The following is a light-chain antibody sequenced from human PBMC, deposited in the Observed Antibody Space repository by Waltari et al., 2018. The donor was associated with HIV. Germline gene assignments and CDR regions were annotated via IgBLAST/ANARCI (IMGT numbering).Light chain of an antibody. Sequence: SYVLTQPPSVSVAPGKTARITCGGNNIGSKSVHWYQQKPGQAPVLVIYDDSDRPSGITDRFSGSNSGNTATLTISRVEAGDEADYYCQVWDSSSDHVVFGGGTKLTVL. CDR3: QVWDSSSDHVV. J-gene: IGLJ2*01. V-gene: IGLV3-21*04. CDR1: NIGSKS. CDR2: DDS.